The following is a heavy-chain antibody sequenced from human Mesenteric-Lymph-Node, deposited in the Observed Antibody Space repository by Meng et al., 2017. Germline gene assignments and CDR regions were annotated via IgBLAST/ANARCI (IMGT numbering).Heavy chain of an antibody. CDR1: GFTFSNAW. CDR2: IKQDGSEK. V-gene: IGHV3-7*03. J-gene: IGHJ4*02. D-gene: IGHD2-15*01. Sequence: GESLKISCAASGFTFSNAWMSWVRQAPGKGLEWVANIKQDGSEKYYMDSVKGRFTISRDNSKNTLYLQMNSLRAEDTAVYYCAKSISGYCSGGSCYSANWGQGTLVTVSS. CDR3: AKSISGYCSGGSCYSAN.